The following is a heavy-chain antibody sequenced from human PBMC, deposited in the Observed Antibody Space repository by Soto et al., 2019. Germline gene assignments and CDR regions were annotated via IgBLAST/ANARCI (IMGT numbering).Heavy chain of an antibody. CDR2: ISNSGST. CDR3: ARDGYSNFDY. D-gene: IGHD4-4*01. Sequence: QVQLQESGPGLVKPSETLSLTCTVSGGSVSSGSYYWSWIRQPPGKGLEWIGYISNSGSTKYNPSLKSRVAISVDTSKNQFSLKLSSVTAAETDVYYCARDGYSNFDYWGQGTLVTVSS. J-gene: IGHJ4*02. CDR1: GGSVSSGSYY. V-gene: IGHV4-61*01.